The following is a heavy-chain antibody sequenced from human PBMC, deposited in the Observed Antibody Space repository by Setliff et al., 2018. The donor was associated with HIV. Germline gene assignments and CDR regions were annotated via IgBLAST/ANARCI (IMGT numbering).Heavy chain of an antibody. CDR2: ISRDSDRI. D-gene: IGHD7-27*01. CDR1: GFTFSSYE. J-gene: IGHJ4*02. CDR3: VREPGAPGYFDY. Sequence: GGSLRLSCAASGFTFSSYEMTWVRQAPGKGLECISYISRDSDRIHYADSVKGRFTVSRDNAKNTLFLQMNSLRAEDTALYYCVREPGAPGYFDYWGQGTLVTVSS. V-gene: IGHV3-48*04.